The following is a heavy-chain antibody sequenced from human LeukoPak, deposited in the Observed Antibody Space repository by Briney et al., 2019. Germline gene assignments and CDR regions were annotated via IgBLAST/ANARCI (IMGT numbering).Heavy chain of an antibody. CDR2: IHPNSGGT. J-gene: IGHJ5*02. Sequence: ASVKVSCKASGYTFTGYYMHWVRQAPGQGLEWMGWIHPNSGGTKYAEKFQGRVTMTRDTSISTAYMELSRLRSDDTAVYYCAREWAEQLATLDPWGQGTLVTVSS. V-gene: IGHV1-2*02. CDR1: GYTFTGYY. CDR3: AREWAEQLATLDP. D-gene: IGHD6-6*01.